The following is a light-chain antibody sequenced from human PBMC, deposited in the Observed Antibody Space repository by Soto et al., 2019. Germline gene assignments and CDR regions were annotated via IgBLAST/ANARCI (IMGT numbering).Light chain of an antibody. CDR1: QSVSSY. CDR3: QQRSNWPPRT. J-gene: IGKJ1*01. V-gene: IGKV3-11*01. Sequence: EIVLTQSPATLSLSPGERATLSCRASQSVSSYLAWHQQKPGQAPRLLIYDASNRATGIPARFSGSGSGTDFTLTISSLEPEDFAVYYCQQRSNWPPRTFGQGTKVDIK. CDR2: DAS.